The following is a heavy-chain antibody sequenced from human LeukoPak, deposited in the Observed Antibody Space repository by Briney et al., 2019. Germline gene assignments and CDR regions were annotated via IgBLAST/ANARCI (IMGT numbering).Heavy chain of an antibody. Sequence: GASVKVSCKASGYTFTGYYMHWVRQAPGQGLEWMGWINPNSGGTNYAQKFQGRVTMTRDTSISTAYMELSRLRSDDTAVYYYARDFMTTVTQFDYWGQGTLVTVSS. D-gene: IGHD4-17*01. CDR3: ARDFMTTVTQFDY. J-gene: IGHJ4*02. CDR2: INPNSGGT. V-gene: IGHV1-2*02. CDR1: GYTFTGYY.